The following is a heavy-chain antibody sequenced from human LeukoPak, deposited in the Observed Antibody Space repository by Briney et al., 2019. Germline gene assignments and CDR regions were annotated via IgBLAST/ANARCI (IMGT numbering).Heavy chain of an antibody. CDR2: INSDGTST. CDR1: GFTFSIYW. V-gene: IGHV3-74*01. Sequence: GGSLRLSCAASGFTFSIYWMHWVRQAPGKGLVWVSRINSDGTSTGYADSVRGRFTTSRDNAENTLYLQMNSLGAEDTAVYYCARDFDQPSGNWGQGTLVTVSS. CDR3: ARDFDQPSGN. J-gene: IGHJ4*02. D-gene: IGHD3-9*01.